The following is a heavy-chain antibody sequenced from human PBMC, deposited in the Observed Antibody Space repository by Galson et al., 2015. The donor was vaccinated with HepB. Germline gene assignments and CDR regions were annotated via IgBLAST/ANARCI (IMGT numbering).Heavy chain of an antibody. CDR2: ISYDGSNK. V-gene: IGHV3-30-3*01. D-gene: IGHD3-16*01. J-gene: IGHJ6*02. CDR3: AREGETGFNNYYGMDV. CDR1: GFTFSSYA. Sequence: SLRLSCAASGFTFSSYAMHWVRQAPGKGLEWVAVISYDGSNKYYADSVKGRFTISRDNSKNTLYLQMNSLRAEDTAVYYCAREGETGFNNYYGMDVWGQGTTVTVSS.